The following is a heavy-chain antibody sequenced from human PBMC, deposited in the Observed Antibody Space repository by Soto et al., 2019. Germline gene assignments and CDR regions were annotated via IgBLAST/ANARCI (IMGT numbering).Heavy chain of an antibody. CDR3: ARDVAARWGSLWFDP. CDR2: ISGTGGST. V-gene: IGHV3-23*01. CDR1: GFTFNNYA. D-gene: IGHD6-6*01. J-gene: IGHJ5*02. Sequence: PGGSLRLSCAASGFTFNNYAMNWVRQAPGKGLEWVATISGTGGSTYYADSVKGRFTISVDKSKNQFSLKLSSVTAADTAVYYCARDVAARWGSLWFDPWGQGTLVTVSS.